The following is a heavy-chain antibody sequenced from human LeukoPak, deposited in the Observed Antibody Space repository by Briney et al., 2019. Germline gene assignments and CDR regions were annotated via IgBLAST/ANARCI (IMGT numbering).Heavy chain of an antibody. CDR2: IIPIFGTA. CDR1: GGTFSSYA. J-gene: IGHJ3*02. Sequence: ASVKVSCKASGGTFSSYAISWVRQAPGQGLEWMGGIIPIFGTANYAQKFQGRVTITADESTSTAYMELSSLRSEDTAVYYCAREIEGPVGATDCDAFDIWGQGTMVTVSS. CDR3: AREIEGPVGATDCDAFDI. D-gene: IGHD1-26*01. V-gene: IGHV1-69*13.